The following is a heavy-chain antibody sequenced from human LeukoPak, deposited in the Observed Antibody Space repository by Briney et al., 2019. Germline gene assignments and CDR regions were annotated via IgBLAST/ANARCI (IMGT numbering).Heavy chain of an antibody. V-gene: IGHV6-1*01. Sequence: SQTLSLTCGISGDSVSSNNAAWNWIRQSPSRGLEWLGRIYHRSKWYNDYAVSVKSRISMNPDTSENQFSLHLNYVTPKDTAVYYCARISGSGDYYFDLWGPGTLVTVSS. J-gene: IGHJ2*01. CDR2: IYHRSKWYN. D-gene: IGHD1-20*01. CDR1: GDSVSSNNAA. CDR3: ARISGSGDYYFDL.